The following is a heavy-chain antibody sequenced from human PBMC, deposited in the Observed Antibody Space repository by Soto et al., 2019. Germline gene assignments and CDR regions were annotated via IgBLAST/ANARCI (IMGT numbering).Heavy chain of an antibody. V-gene: IGHV2-5*02. D-gene: IGHD3-9*01. Sequence: QITLKESGPTLVKPTQTLTLTCTFSGFSLSTSGVGVGWIRQPPGKALEWLALIYWDDDKRYSPSLKSRLTITKDTSKNRVVLTMTNMDPVDTATYYCAHSPRLYDILTGYYNPHFFQHWGQGTLVTVSS. CDR2: IYWDDDK. CDR3: AHSPRLYDILTGYYNPHFFQH. CDR1: GFSLSTSGVG. J-gene: IGHJ1*01.